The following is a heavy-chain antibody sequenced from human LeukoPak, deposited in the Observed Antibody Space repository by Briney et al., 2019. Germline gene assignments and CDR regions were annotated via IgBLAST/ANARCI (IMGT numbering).Heavy chain of an antibody. CDR2: TSYDGSNK. Sequence: GGSLRLSCAASGFTFSSYAMHWVRQAPGKGLEWVAVTSYDGSNKYYADSVKGRFTISRDNSKNTLYLQMNSLRAEDTAVYYCAKGGGSGSKYYFDYWGQGTLVTVSS. J-gene: IGHJ4*02. D-gene: IGHD3-10*01. CDR1: GFTFSSYA. CDR3: AKGGGSGSKYYFDY. V-gene: IGHV3-30*04.